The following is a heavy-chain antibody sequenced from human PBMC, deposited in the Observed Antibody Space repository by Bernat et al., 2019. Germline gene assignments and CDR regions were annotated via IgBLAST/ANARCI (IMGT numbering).Heavy chain of an antibody. Sequence: QVQLVESGGGVVQPGRSLRLSCAASGFTFSSYAMHWVRQAPGKGLEWVAVISYDGSNKYYADSVKGRFTISRDNSKNTLYLQMNSLRAEDTAVYYCAREGGGIPPTSSGYEGLFDYWGQGTLVTVSS. V-gene: IGHV3-30*01. D-gene: IGHD5-12*01. CDR2: ISYDGSNK. CDR3: AREGGGIPPTSSGYEGLFDY. J-gene: IGHJ4*02. CDR1: GFTFSSYA.